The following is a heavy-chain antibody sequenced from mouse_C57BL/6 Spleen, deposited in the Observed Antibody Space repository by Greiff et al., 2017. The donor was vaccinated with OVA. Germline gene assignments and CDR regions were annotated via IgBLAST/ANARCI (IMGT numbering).Heavy chain of an antibody. CDR2: IDPEDGET. D-gene: IGHD2-14*01. V-gene: IGHV14-2*01. Sequence: EVQLQQPGAELVKPGASVKLSCTASGFNIKAYYMHWVKQRTEQGLEWIGRIDPEDGETKYATKFQGKATITADKSSNTAYLQRSSRTSEDTAVYYCTRRNDPDCDYWGQGTTLTVSS. J-gene: IGHJ2*01. CDR1: GFNIKAYY. CDR3: TRRNDPDCDY.